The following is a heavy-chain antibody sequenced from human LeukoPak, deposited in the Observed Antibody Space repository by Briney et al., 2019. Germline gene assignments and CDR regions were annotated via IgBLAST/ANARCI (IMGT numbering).Heavy chain of an antibody. CDR3: AKDVYSSSWYPYYYYGMDV. J-gene: IGHJ6*02. Sequence: GGSLILSCAASGFTLSSYAMSWVRQAPGKGLEWVSAISGSGSSTYYADSVKGRFTISRDNSKNTLYLQMNSLRAEDTAVYYCAKDVYSSSWYPYYYYGMDVWGQGTTVTVSS. D-gene: IGHD6-13*01. V-gene: IGHV3-23*01. CDR2: ISGSGSST. CDR1: GFTLSSYA.